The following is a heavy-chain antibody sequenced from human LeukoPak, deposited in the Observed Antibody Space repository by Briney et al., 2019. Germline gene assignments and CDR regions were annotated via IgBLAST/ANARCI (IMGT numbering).Heavy chain of an antibody. CDR1: GYTFTSYY. J-gene: IGHJ4*02. D-gene: IGHD6-19*01. Sequence: ASVKVSCKASGYTFTSYYMHWVRQAPGQGLEWMGLINPTGGSTGYAQKFQGRVTMTRDTSTSTDYMELSSLRSEDTAIYYCARVSAVAGAFSYWGQGTLVTVSS. CDR2: INPTGGST. CDR3: ARVSAVAGAFSY. V-gene: IGHV1-46*01.